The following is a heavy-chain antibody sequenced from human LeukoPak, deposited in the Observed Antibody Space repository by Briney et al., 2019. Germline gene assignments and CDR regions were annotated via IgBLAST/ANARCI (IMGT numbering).Heavy chain of an antibody. CDR2: ISGSGGST. CDR1: GFTFSSYA. CDR3: AKDLLSIRYCSSTSCYNP. D-gene: IGHD2-2*02. J-gene: IGHJ5*02. V-gene: IGHV3-23*01. Sequence: GGSLRLSCAASGFTFSSYAMSWVRQAPGKGLEWVSAISGSGGSTYYADSVKGRFTISRDNSKNTLYLQMNSLRAEDTAVYYCAKDLLSIRYCSSTSCYNPWDQGTLVTVSS.